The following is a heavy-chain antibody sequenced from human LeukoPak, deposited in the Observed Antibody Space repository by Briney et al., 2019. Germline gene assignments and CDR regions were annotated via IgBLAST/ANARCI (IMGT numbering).Heavy chain of an antibody. D-gene: IGHD3-3*01. CDR2: ISSSGSAD. J-gene: IGHJ4*02. CDR3: TRTQKYYDLWSGMN. V-gene: IGHV3-11*04. CDR1: GFTFSDYY. Sequence: GGSLRLSCAATGFTFSDYYMSWLRQAPGKGLEWISYISSSGSADYYADSVQGRFTFCRDNAKSSLYLQMNSLRAEDTAVYYCTRTQKYYDLWSGMNWGQGTLVTVSS.